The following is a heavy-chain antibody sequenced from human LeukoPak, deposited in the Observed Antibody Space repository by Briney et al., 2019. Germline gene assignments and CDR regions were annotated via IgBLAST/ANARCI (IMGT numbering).Heavy chain of an antibody. CDR1: GGSISSYF. D-gene: IGHD3-10*01. CDR2: IYYSGST. Sequence: TPSETLSLTGTVSGGSISSYFWSWIRQPPGKGLEWIGYIYYSGSTNYNPSLKSRVTISVDTSKNQFSLKLSSVTAADTAVYYCARRGDAFDIWGQGTMVTVSS. V-gene: IGHV4-59*08. J-gene: IGHJ3*02. CDR3: ARRGDAFDI.